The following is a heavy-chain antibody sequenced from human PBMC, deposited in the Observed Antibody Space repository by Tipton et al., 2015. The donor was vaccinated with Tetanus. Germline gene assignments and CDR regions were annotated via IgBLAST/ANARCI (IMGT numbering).Heavy chain of an antibody. J-gene: IGHJ5*02. CDR1: GGSFSDYY. CDR3: ARGEDQYKSGNH. Sequence: TLSLTCTIYGGSFSDYYCTWIRQSPGKGLEWIGEIHPSGIVSYTPSLKSRVAILLDTSANQFSLKLTSVTAADTAVYYCARGEDQYKSGNHWGQGTPVTVSS. D-gene: IGHD1-1*01. CDR2: IHPSGIV. V-gene: IGHV4-34*01.